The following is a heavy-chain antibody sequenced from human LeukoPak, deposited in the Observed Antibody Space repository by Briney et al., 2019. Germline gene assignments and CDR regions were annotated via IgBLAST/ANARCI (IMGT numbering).Heavy chain of an antibody. V-gene: IGHV3-48*03. D-gene: IGHD3-10*01. CDR2: VSSSGSTI. J-gene: IGHJ4*02. CDR1: GFTFSSYE. Sequence: GGSLRLSCAASGFTFSSYEMNWVRQAPGKGLEWVSYVSSSGSTIYYADSVKGRFTISRDNAKNSLYLQMNSLRAEDTAVYYCVKDGSGSYYTYYFDYWGQGTLVTVSS. CDR3: VKDGSGSYYTYYFDY.